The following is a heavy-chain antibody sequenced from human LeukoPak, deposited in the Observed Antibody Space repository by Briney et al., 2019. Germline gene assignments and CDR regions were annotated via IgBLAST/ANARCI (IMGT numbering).Heavy chain of an antibody. CDR1: GFTFSSYA. J-gene: IGHJ6*02. D-gene: IGHD3-10*01. Sequence: PGGSLRLSCAASGFTFSSYAMSWVRQAPGKGLEWVSASSGSGGSTYYADPVKGRFTISRDNSKNTLYLQMNSLRAEDTAVYYCAKELRITMVRGVSYGMDVWGQGTTVTVSS. CDR2: SSGSGGST. V-gene: IGHV3-23*01. CDR3: AKELRITMVRGVSYGMDV.